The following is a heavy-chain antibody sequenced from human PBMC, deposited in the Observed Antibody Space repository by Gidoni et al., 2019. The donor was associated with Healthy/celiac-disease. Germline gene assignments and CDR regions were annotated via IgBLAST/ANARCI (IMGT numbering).Heavy chain of an antibody. CDR3: ATLNGPPEATTLRFLEWLSDY. CDR2: VDPEDGET. J-gene: IGHJ4*02. CDR1: GYTFTDYY. Sequence: EVQLVQSGAEVKKPGATVKISCKVSGYTFTDYYMHWVQQAPGKGLEWMGLVDPEDGETIYAEKFQGRVTITADTSTDTAYMELSSLRSEDTAVYYCATLNGPPEATTLRFLEWLSDYWGQGTLVTVSS. V-gene: IGHV1-69-2*01. D-gene: IGHD3-3*01.